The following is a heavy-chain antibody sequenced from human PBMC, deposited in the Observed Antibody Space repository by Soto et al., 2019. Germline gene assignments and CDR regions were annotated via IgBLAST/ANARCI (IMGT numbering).Heavy chain of an antibody. Sequence: PGGSLRLSCAASGSTFSSYAMSWVRQAPGKGLEWVSVISGSGDSTYYADSVKGRFTIPRDNSKNTLYVQMNSLRAEDTAVYYCARELGYCSGGSCYMDGAFDFWGQGTMVTVSS. CDR2: ISGSGDST. J-gene: IGHJ3*01. D-gene: IGHD2-15*01. V-gene: IGHV3-23*01. CDR3: ARELGYCSGGSCYMDGAFDF. CDR1: GSTFSSYA.